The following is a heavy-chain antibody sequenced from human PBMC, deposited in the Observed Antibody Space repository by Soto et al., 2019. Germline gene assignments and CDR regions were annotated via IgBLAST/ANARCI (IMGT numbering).Heavy chain of an antibody. CDR2: ISYDGSNK. J-gene: IGHJ6*02. CDR1: GFTFSSYA. Sequence: QVQLVESGGGVVQSGRSLRLSCEASGFTFSSYAMHWVRQAPGKGLEWLVVISYDGSNKYYADSVKGRFTISRDNSKNTLFLQMNSRGPEDTAIYYCAREVRSIQIWLGMDVWGHGTTVTVSS. V-gene: IGHV3-30-3*01. CDR3: AREVRSIQIWLGMDV. D-gene: IGHD5-18*01.